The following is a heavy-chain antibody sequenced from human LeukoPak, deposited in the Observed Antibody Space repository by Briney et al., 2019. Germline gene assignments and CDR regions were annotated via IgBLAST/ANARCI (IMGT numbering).Heavy chain of an antibody. V-gene: IGHV4-4*07. Sequence: PSETLSLTCTVSGDSISSYYWTWIRQPAGKGPEWIGRFYISGSSSYSPSLKSRVTMSVDKSKNQFSLKLTSVTAADTAVYYCARDFLSSFTFDYWGRGILVTVSS. CDR3: ARDFLSSFTFDY. D-gene: IGHD6-13*01. CDR2: FYISGSS. CDR1: GDSISSYY. J-gene: IGHJ4*02.